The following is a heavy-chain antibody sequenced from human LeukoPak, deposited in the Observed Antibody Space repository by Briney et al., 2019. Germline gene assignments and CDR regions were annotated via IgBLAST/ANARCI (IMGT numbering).Heavy chain of an antibody. D-gene: IGHD3-3*02. CDR3: ARVFSPYDA. Sequence: ASVKVSCKTSGYTFRDYFLNWIRQAPGQGPEWMGLINPENGGTHYAQRFEGRLTMTMDTSLSTVYMELTSLKSDDTALYYCARVFSPYDAWGQGTLVTVSS. CDR2: INPENGGT. CDR1: GYTFRDYF. V-gene: IGHV1-2*02. J-gene: IGHJ5*02.